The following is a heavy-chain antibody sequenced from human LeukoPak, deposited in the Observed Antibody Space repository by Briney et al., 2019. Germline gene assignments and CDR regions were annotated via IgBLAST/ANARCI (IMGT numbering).Heavy chain of an antibody. D-gene: IGHD6-13*01. CDR3: ARSERSGIYFDY. V-gene: IGHV4-34*01. CDR2: INHSGST. Sequence: PSETLSLTCAVYGGSFSAYYWSWICQPPGKGLEWIVEINHSGSTNYNPSLKSRVTISVDTSRNQFSLKVSSVTAADTAAYYCARSERSGIYFDYWGQGTLVTVSS. J-gene: IGHJ4*02. CDR1: GGSFSAYY.